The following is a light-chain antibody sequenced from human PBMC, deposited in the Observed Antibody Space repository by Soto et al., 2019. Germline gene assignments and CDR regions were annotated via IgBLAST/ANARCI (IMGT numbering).Light chain of an antibody. CDR3: QQYSSSPQP. Sequence: EIVLTQSPGTLSLSPGERATLSCRASQSVSSSYLAWYQHKPGEAPRLLIYGASSRATRIPDRFSGSGYETDFTLTISRLEPEDFAVYYCQQYSSSPQPFGQRTKLEIK. CDR2: GAS. CDR1: QSVSSSY. J-gene: IGKJ2*01. V-gene: IGKV3-20*01.